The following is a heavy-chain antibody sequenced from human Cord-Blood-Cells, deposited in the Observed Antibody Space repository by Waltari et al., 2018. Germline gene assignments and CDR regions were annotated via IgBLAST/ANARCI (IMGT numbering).Heavy chain of an antibody. J-gene: IGHJ4*02. CDR3: ARGSSGDVDY. CDR1: GYTFTGYY. CDR2: INPKSGGT. V-gene: IGHV1-2*02. D-gene: IGHD7-27*01. Sequence: QVQLVQSGAEVRKPGASVKVSCKASGYTFTGYYMHWVRQAPGQGLEWMGWINPKSGGTNYAQKFQGRVTMTRDTSISTAYMELSRLRSDDTAVYYCARGSSGDVDYWGQGTLVTVSS.